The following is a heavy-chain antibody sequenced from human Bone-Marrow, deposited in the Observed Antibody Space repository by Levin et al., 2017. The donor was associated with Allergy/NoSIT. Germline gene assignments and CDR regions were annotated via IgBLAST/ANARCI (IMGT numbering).Heavy chain of an antibody. CDR1: GGTLNNFASFA. CDR3: ARGVRGHQDVFDI. D-gene: IGHD3/OR15-3a*01. J-gene: IGHJ3*02. V-gene: IGHV1-69*13. Sequence: PLASVKVSCKTSGGTLNNFASFAISWVRQAPGQGLEWMGGTIPMFGTSDSAPKFRGRVTITADESTSTVHMALSSLRSEDTAIYYCARGVRGHQDVFDIWGQGTMVIVSS. CDR2: TIPMFGTS.